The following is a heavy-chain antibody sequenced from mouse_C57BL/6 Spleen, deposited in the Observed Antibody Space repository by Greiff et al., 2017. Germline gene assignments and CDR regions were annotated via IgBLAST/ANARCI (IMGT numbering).Heavy chain of an antibody. D-gene: IGHD2-12*01. CDR1: GYTFTEYT. CDR3: ARHEGGRRGPYAMDY. J-gene: IGHJ4*01. V-gene: IGHV1-62-2*01. CDR2: FYPGSGSI. Sequence: VQVVESGAELVKPGASVKLSCKASGYTFTEYTIHWVKQRSGQGLEWIGWFYPGSGSIKYNEKFKDKATLTADKSSSTVYMALSRLTSEDSAVYFCARHEGGRRGPYAMDYWGQGTSVTVSS.